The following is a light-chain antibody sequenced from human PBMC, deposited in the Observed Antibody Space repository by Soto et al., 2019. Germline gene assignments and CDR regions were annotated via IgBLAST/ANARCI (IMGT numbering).Light chain of an antibody. CDR3: QVWDSSSDHPGYV. J-gene: IGLJ1*01. CDR2: DDS. Sequence: SYELTQPPSVSVAPGQSARITCGGNNIGSKSVHWYQQKPGQAPVLVVYDDSDRPPGIPERFSGSNSGNTATLTISRVEAGDEADYFCQVWDSSSDHPGYVFGTGTRSPS. CDR1: NIGSKS. V-gene: IGLV3-21*02.